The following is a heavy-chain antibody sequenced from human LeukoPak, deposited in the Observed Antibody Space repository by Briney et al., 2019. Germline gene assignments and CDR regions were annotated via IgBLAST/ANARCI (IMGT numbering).Heavy chain of an antibody. Sequence: GGSLRLSCAPSGFTFSNFAIHWVRQAPGKGLEYISAISSDGSRTFYATSMKGRFTISRDNSKDTLYLQMRSLATEDMAVYYCARETATGVTSSWYYDYWGQGTLVTVSS. V-gene: IGHV3-64*01. CDR1: GFTFSNFA. CDR3: ARETATGVTSSWYYDY. CDR2: ISSDGSRT. D-gene: IGHD6-13*01. J-gene: IGHJ4*02.